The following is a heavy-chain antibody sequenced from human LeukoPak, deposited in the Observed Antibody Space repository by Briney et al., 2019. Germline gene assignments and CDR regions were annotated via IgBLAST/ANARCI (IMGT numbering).Heavy chain of an antibody. CDR3: AREDYRVLLWFGEFLYHDAFDI. V-gene: IGHV4-61*02. D-gene: IGHD3-10*01. J-gene: IGHJ3*02. CDR1: GGSISSGSYY. Sequence: SETLSLTCTVSGGSISSGSYYWSWIRQPAGKGLEWIGRIYTSGSTNYNPSLKSRVTISVDTSKNQFSLKLSSVTAADTAVYYCAREDYRVLLWFGEFLYHDAFDIWGQGTMVTVSS. CDR2: IYTSGST.